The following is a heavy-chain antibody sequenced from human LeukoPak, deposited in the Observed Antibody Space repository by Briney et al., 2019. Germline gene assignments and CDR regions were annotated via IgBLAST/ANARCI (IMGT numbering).Heavy chain of an antibody. CDR1: GGSISSGDYY. CDR2: IYYSGST. D-gene: IGHD3-16*01. CDR3: ARGGDLEYYFDY. V-gene: IGHV4-61*08. Sequence: PSETLSLTCTVSGGSISSGDYYWSWIRQPPGKGLEWIGYIYYSGSTNYNPSLKSRVTISVDTSKNQFSLKLSSVTAADTAVYYCARGGDLEYYFDYWGQGTLVTVSS. J-gene: IGHJ4*02.